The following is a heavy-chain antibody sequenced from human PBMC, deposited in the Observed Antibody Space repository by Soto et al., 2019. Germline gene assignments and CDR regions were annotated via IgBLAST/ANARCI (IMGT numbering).Heavy chain of an antibody. D-gene: IGHD5-12*01. Sequence: QVQLVESGGGLVKPGGSLRLSCAASGFTFTDYYMSWIRQIPGKGLEWISYISVRGDVIHYIDSVKGRFTISRDNAKNSVFLQMASLRVEDSAIYYCARERAPDIRFDSWGQGTLVTVSS. J-gene: IGHJ5*01. V-gene: IGHV3-11*01. CDR2: ISVRGDVI. CDR1: GFTFTDYY. CDR3: ARERAPDIRFDS.